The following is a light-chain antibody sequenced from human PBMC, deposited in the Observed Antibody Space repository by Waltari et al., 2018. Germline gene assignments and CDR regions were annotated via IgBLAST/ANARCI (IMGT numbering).Light chain of an antibody. Sequence: EIQMTQSPSSLSASVGDRVTITRRASQNINFFLSWYQQRPGRAPRLLNYAASSLHSGVPSMFSGSGSGTDFTLTIASLPPEDFATYYCQQSDTFFAHTFGGGTKVEI. V-gene: IGKV1-39*01. J-gene: IGKJ4*01. CDR3: QQSDTFFAHT. CDR1: QNINFF. CDR2: AAS.